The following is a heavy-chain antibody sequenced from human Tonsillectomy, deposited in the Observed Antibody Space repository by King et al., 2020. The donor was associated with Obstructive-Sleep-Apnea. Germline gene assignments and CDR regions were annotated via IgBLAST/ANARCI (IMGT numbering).Heavy chain of an antibody. D-gene: IGHD3-9*01. CDR1: GFTFDDYA. J-gene: IGHJ6*02. Sequence: VQLVESGGVVVQPGGPLRLSCAASGFTFDDYAMHWVRQAPGKGLEWVSLISWDGGSTYYADSVKGRFTISRDNSKNSLYLQMNSLRAEDTALYYCAKEGYYDILTGYYKAAYGMDVWGQGTTVTVSS. CDR3: AKEGYYDILTGYYKAAYGMDV. V-gene: IGHV3-43D*03. CDR2: ISWDGGST.